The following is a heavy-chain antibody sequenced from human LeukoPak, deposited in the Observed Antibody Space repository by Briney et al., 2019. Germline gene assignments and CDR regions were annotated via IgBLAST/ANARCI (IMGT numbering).Heavy chain of an antibody. V-gene: IGHV3-48*02. CDR3: ARDRYCGGDCYSNAFDI. D-gene: IGHD2-21*02. Sequence: PGGSLRLSCAASGFTFSSYSMNWVRQAPGKGLEWVSYISSSSTTIYYADSLKGRFTISRDNGKNSLYLQMNSLRDEDTAVYYYARDRYCGGDCYSNAFDIWGQGTMVTVSS. CDR2: ISSSSTTI. CDR1: GFTFSSYS. J-gene: IGHJ3*02.